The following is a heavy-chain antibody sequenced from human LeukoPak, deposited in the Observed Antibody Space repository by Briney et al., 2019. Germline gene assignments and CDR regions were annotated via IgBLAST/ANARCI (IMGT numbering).Heavy chain of an antibody. CDR3: ARRTRVVVPAAIEGPYYYYYMDV. J-gene: IGHJ6*03. CDR2: INHSGST. Sequence: SETLSLTCAVYGGSFSGYYWSWIRQPPGKGLEWIGEINHSGSTNYNPSLKSRVTISVDTSKNQFSLKLSSVTAADTAVYYCARRTRVVVPAAIEGPYYYYYMDVWGKGTTVTVSS. CDR1: GGSFSGYY. D-gene: IGHD2-2*01. V-gene: IGHV4-34*01.